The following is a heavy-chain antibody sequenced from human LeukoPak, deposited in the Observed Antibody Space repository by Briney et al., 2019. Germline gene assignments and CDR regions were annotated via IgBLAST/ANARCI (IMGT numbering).Heavy chain of an antibody. CDR1: GGSISSYY. Sequence: NPSETLSLTCTVSGGSISSYYWSWIRQPPGKGLEWIGYIYYSGSTNYNPSLKSRVTISVDTSKNQFSLKLSSVTAADTAVYYCARNGGGDIVATVYYFDYWGQGTPVTVSS. V-gene: IGHV4-59*01. D-gene: IGHD5-12*01. CDR3: ARNGGGDIVATVYYFDY. CDR2: IYYSGST. J-gene: IGHJ4*02.